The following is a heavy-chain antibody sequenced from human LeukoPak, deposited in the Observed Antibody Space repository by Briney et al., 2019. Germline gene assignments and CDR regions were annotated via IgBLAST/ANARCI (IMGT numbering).Heavy chain of an antibody. V-gene: IGHV3-23*01. Sequence: GGSLRLSCAASGFTFSSYAMSWVRQAPGKGLEWVSGLSTSGTSTYHADSVKGRFTISRDNSKNTLHLQMNSLRAEDTAVYYCVTRGSSITYFPYWGQGTLVSVSS. CDR2: LSTSGTST. CDR1: GFTFSSYA. D-gene: IGHD1-26*01. J-gene: IGHJ4*02. CDR3: VTRGSSITYFPY.